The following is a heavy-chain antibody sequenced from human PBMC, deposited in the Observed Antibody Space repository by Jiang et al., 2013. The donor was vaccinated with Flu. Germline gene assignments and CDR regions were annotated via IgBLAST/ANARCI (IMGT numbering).Heavy chain of an antibody. V-gene: IGHV4-59*01. J-gene: IGHJ4*02. CDR3: ARLGAGDGEVLDY. Sequence: GPGLVKPSETLTLTCTVSAGSLSHYYWSWIRQPPGKGLEWIGHIFYTGSANYNPSLKSRVSISIDKSEKQFSLNLTSVTAADTAVYYCARLGAGDGEVLDYWGQGALVTVSS. CDR2: IFYTGSA. D-gene: IGHD7-27*01. CDR1: AGSLSHYY.